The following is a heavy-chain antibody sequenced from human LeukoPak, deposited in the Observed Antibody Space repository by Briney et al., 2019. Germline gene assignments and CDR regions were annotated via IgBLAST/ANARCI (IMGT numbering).Heavy chain of an antibody. CDR3: ARERGSLPAGQNRFDY. V-gene: IGHV3-23*01. D-gene: IGHD2-2*01. Sequence: GGSLRLSCAASGFTFSSYAVSWVGQAQGKGLEGVSAISGGGDNTYYADSVKGRFTISRDNSKNTLYLHMNSLRAEDTAVYYCARERGSLPAGQNRFDYWGQGTLVTVSS. CDR1: GFTFSSYA. CDR2: ISGGGDNT. J-gene: IGHJ4*02.